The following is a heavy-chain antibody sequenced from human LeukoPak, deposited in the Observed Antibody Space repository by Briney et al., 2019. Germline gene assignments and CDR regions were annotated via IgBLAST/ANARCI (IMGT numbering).Heavy chain of an antibody. CDR3: AKPLSSGRGYYFDY. CDR1: GFTFSSYG. CDR2: ISGSGGST. V-gene: IGHV3-23*01. D-gene: IGHD6-19*01. Sequence: GGSLRLSCAASGFTFSSYGMSWVRQAPGKGLEWVSAISGSGGSTYYADSVKGRFTISRDNSKNTLYLQMNSLRAEDTAVCYCAKPLSSGRGYYFDYWGQGTLVTVSS. J-gene: IGHJ4*02.